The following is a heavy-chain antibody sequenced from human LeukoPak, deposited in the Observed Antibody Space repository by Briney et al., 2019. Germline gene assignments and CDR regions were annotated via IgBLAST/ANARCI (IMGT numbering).Heavy chain of an antibody. CDR1: GGSISSGNYY. CDR3: ASSPRMATSHFDY. CDR2: IYYSGST. J-gene: IGHJ4*02. Sequence: SETLSLTCTVSGGSISSGNYYWGWIRQPSGKGLEWIGNIYYSGSTYCNPSLKSRVTISVDTSKNQFSLKLSSVTAADTAVCFCASSPRMATSHFDYWGQGTLVTVSS. V-gene: IGHV4-39*01. D-gene: IGHD5-24*01.